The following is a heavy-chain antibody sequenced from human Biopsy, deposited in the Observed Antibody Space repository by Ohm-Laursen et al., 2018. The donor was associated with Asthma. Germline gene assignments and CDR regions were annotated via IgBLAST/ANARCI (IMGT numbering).Heavy chain of an antibody. CDR2: IYYTGSD. V-gene: IGHV4-61*01. CDR1: GGSVSTGSYY. J-gene: IGHJ6*02. CDR3: ARGPNYHGSGRAPIGMDV. D-gene: IGHD3-10*01. Sequence: PSQTLSLTCTVSGGSVSTGSYYWSWIRQPPGKGLEWLGYIYYTGSDNYNPTLKSRVTISVDTSKNQFSLRLNYVTAADTAVYYCARGPNYHGSGRAPIGMDVWGQGTTVTVSS.